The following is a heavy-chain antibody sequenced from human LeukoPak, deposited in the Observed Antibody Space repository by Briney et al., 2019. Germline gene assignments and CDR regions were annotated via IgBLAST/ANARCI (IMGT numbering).Heavy chain of an antibody. J-gene: IGHJ4*02. CDR1: GYTFTIYG. CDR3: ARDRSSSSEIDY. D-gene: IGHD6-13*01. V-gene: IGHV1-18*01. Sequence: ASVKVSCKSSGYTFTIYGISWQRQAPGQGLEWMGWISAYNGNTNYAQKLQGRVTMTTDTSTSTAYMELRSLRSDDTAVYYCARDRSSSSEIDYWGQGTLVTVSS. CDR2: ISAYNGNT.